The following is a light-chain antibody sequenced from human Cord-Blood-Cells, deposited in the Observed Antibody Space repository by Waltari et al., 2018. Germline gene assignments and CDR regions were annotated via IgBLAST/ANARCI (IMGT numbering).Light chain of an antibody. CDR1: SSHIGAGHD. Sequence: QSVPTHPPSVSGAPGQRFPISCPGSSSHIGAGHDVHWYQQLPGTAPKLLIYGNSNRPSGVPDRFSGSKSGTSASLAITGLQAEDEADYYCQSYDSSLSGVFGTGTKVTVL. V-gene: IGLV1-40*01. CDR3: QSYDSSLSGV. CDR2: GNS. J-gene: IGLJ1*01.